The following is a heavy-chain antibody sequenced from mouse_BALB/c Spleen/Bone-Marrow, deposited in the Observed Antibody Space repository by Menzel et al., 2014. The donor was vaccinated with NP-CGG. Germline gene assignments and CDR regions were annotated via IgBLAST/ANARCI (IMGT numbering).Heavy chain of an antibody. J-gene: IGHJ2*01. Sequence: DVKLVESGPGLVKPSQSLSLTCTVTGYSITSDYSCNWIRQFPGNKLEWMGYIGYSGSTSYNPSFNSRISITRDTSKNQFFLQLNSVTTEDTATYDCARGRDYFDYWGQGTTLTVSS. CDR2: IGYSGST. V-gene: IGHV3-2*02. CDR3: ARGRDYFDY. CDR1: GYSITSDYS.